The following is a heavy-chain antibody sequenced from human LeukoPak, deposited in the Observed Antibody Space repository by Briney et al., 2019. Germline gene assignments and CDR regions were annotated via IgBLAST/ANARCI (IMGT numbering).Heavy chain of an antibody. D-gene: IGHD6-13*01. CDR1: GYTFTSYR. Sequence: ASVKVSCKASGYTFTSYRISWVRQAPGQGLEWMGWISAYNGNTNYAQKLQGRVTMTTDTSTSTAYMELRSLRSDDTAVYYCARDRVGYSSSWYADYWGQGTLVTVSS. CDR2: ISAYNGNT. CDR3: ARDRVGYSSSWYADY. J-gene: IGHJ4*02. V-gene: IGHV1-18*01.